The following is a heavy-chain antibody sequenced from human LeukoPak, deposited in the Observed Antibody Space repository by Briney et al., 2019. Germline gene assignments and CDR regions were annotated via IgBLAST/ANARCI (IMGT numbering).Heavy chain of an antibody. J-gene: IGHJ4*02. V-gene: IGHV3-21*01. CDR1: GFAFSSYS. Sequence: PGGSLRLSCAASGFAFSSYSMNWVRQAPGKGLEWVSSINSSSSYIYYADSVKGRFTISRDNAKNSLYLQINSLRAEDTAVYYCARSISAYGSGSYPVDYWGQGTLVTVSS. CDR3: ARSISAYGSGSYPVDY. D-gene: IGHD3-10*01. CDR2: INSSSSYI.